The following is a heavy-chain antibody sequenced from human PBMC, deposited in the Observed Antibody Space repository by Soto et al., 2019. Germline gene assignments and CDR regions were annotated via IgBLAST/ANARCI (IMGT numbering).Heavy chain of an antibody. Sequence: GGSLRLSCAASGFPLATYALSWVRQAPGQRLEWVSAVSDDGGAHYSSSVMGRFIVSRDLCKSTGYLEINGLQADDTAVYYCANETAGTGSHLCSHWGRGIMVTVSS. CDR1: GFPLATYA. D-gene: IGHD2-15*01. V-gene: IGHV3-23*01. CDR3: ANETAGTGSHLCSH. J-gene: IGHJ4*02. CDR2: VSDDGGA.